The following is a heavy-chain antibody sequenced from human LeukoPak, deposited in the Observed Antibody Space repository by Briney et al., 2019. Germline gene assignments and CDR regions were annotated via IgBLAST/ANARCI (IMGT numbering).Heavy chain of an antibody. Sequence: GGSLRLSCAASGFTVSSNYMSWVRQAPGKGLEWVSIIYSGGSTYSADSVKGRFTISRDNPKNTLYLQMNSLRAEDTAVYYCARTIISAGTYDAFDMWGQGTMAAVSS. D-gene: IGHD1-1*01. CDR1: GFTVSSNY. V-gene: IGHV3-53*01. CDR2: IYSGGST. CDR3: ARTIISAGTYDAFDM. J-gene: IGHJ3*02.